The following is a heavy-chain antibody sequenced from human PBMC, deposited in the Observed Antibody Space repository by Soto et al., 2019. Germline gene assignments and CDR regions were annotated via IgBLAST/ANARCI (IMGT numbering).Heavy chain of an antibody. Sequence: EVQLVESGGGLVHPGGSLRLSCAASGFTFSNYWMHWVRQAPGKGLVWVSRISDDGGSTTYADSVKGRFTISRDNAKNMLYLQMNSLRAEDTAVYYCVRAGANDFWGQGTLVTVSS. D-gene: IGHD7-27*01. CDR3: VRAGANDF. CDR2: ISDDGGST. V-gene: IGHV3-74*01. J-gene: IGHJ4*02. CDR1: GFTFSNYW.